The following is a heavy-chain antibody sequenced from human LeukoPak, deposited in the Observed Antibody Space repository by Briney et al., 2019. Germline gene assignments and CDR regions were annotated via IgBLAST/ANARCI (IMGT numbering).Heavy chain of an antibody. Sequence: SETLSLTCTVSGGSISSSSYYWGWIRQPPGKGLEWIGSIYYSGSTYYNPSLKSRVTIPVDTSKNQFSLKLSSVTAADTAVYYCARAGLEYYYDSSGPQGARFGYWGQGTLVTVSS. D-gene: IGHD3-22*01. J-gene: IGHJ4*02. CDR2: IYYSGST. V-gene: IGHV4-39*01. CDR1: GGSISSSSYY. CDR3: ARAGLEYYYDSSGPQGARFGY.